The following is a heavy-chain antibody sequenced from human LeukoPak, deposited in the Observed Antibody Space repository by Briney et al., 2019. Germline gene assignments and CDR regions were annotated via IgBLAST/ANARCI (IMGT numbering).Heavy chain of an antibody. Sequence: GASVKVSCKASGGTFSSYAISWVRQAPGQGLGWMGGIIPIFGTANYAQKFQGRVTITADKSTSTAYMELSSLRSEDTAVYYCASNLDYGDHYFDYWGQGTLVTVSS. CDR2: IIPIFGTA. CDR1: GGTFSSYA. J-gene: IGHJ4*02. CDR3: ASNLDYGDHYFDY. D-gene: IGHD4-17*01. V-gene: IGHV1-69*06.